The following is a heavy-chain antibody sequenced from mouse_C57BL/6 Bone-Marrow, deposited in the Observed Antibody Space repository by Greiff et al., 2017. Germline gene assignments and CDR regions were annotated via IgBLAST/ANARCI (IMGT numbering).Heavy chain of an antibody. CDR3: ARRNQSWFAY. J-gene: IGHJ3*01. CDR1: GYTFTSYW. V-gene: IGHV1-72*01. CDR2: FDPNSGGT. Sequence: QVQLQQPGAELVKPGASVKLSCKASGYTFTSYWMHWVKQRPGRGLEWIGRFDPNSGGTKYNEKFKSKATLTVDKPSSTAYMQLSSLTSEDAAVYYCARRNQSWFAYWGQGTLVTVSA.